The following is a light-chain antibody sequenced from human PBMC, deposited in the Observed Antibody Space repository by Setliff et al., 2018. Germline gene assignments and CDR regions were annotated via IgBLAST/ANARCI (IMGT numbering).Light chain of an antibody. CDR1: SSDVGGYDY. Sequence: QSVLAQPASVSGSPGQSITISCTGTSSDVGGYDYVSWYQQHPGKVPKLMVYDVSNRPSGASDRFSGSKSGDTAFLTISGLQAEDEADYYCSSYSSSSTLVVFGGGTKVTVL. CDR2: DVS. J-gene: IGLJ2*01. CDR3: SSYSSSSTLVV. V-gene: IGLV2-14*01.